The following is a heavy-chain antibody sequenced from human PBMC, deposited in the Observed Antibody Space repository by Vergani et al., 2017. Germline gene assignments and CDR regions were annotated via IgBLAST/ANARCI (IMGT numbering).Heavy chain of an antibody. CDR1: GGSISSGSYY. CDR2: IYTSGST. CDR3: ARDATTVFDP. J-gene: IGHJ5*02. V-gene: IGHV4-61*02. D-gene: IGHD2/OR15-2a*01. Sequence: QVQLQESGPGLVKPSQTLSLTCTVSGGSISSGSYYWSWIRQPAGKGLEWIGRIYTSGSTNYNPSLKSRVTISVDTSKNQFSLKLSSVTAADTAVYYCARDATTVFDPWGQGTLVTVSS.